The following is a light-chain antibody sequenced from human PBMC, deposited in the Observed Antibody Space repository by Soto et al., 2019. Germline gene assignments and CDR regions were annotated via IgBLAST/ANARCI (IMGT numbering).Light chain of an antibody. Sequence: DIVLTQSPFSLPVTPGEPASISCRSSQSLLQSNGYNHLDWYLQKPGQSPQLLIYLGSNRASGVPDRFSGSGSGTDFTLKISRVEAEDVGIYYCMQALQAPPWTFGQGTKVEI. J-gene: IGKJ1*01. CDR3: MQALQAPPWT. CDR1: QSLLQSNGYNH. CDR2: LGS. V-gene: IGKV2-28*01.